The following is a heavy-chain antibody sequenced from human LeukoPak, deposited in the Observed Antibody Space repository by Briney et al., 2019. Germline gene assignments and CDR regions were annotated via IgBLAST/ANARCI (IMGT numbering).Heavy chain of an antibody. D-gene: IGHD3-9*01. Sequence: AGGSLRLSCAASGFTFSSYAMSWVRQAPGKGLEWVSAISGSGGSTYYADSVKGRFTISRDNSKNTLYLQMNSLRAEDTAVYYCAKIPSYYDILTGYYDYGGQGTLVTVSS. CDR2: ISGSGGST. J-gene: IGHJ4*02. CDR1: GFTFSSYA. V-gene: IGHV3-23*01. CDR3: AKIPSYYDILTGYYDY.